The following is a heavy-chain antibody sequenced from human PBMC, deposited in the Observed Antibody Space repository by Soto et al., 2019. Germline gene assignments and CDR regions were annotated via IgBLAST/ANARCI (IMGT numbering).Heavy chain of an antibody. D-gene: IGHD4-17*01. Sequence: QVQLQESGPGLVKPSETLSLTCTVSGGSISSYYWSWIRQPPGKGLECIGYIYYSGSTNYNPSLKXXVTISVDTSKNQFSLKLTSVTAADTAVYCCARDSYGDSLDYWGQGTLVTVSS. J-gene: IGHJ4*02. CDR2: IYYSGST. V-gene: IGHV4-59*01. CDR3: ARDSYGDSLDY. CDR1: GGSISSYY.